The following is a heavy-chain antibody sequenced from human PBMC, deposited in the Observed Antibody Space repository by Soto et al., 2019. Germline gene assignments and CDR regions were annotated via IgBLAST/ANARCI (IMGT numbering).Heavy chain of an antibody. D-gene: IGHD5-12*01. CDR2: IYYSGST. J-gene: IGHJ5*02. V-gene: IGHV4-31*03. CDR3: AREEGGGYDHRWFDP. CDR1: GGSISSGGYY. Sequence: QVQLQESGPGLVKPSQTLSLTCTVSGGSISSGGYYWSWIRQHPGKGLEWIGYIYYSGSTYYNPSLNSRVTISVDTSKNQFSLKLSSVPAAGTAVYYCAREEGGGYDHRWFDPWGQGTLVTVSS.